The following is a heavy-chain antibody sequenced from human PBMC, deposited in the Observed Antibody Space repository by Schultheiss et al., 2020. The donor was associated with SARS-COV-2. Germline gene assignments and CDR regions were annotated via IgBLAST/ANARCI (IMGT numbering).Heavy chain of an antibody. CDR3: ARYPLYFTIFGVGGGMDV. V-gene: IGHV4-39*01. CDR1: GGSVSSGSYY. D-gene: IGHD3-3*01. CDR2: IYYSGST. J-gene: IGHJ6*02. Sequence: SQTLSLTCTVSGGSVSSGSYYWGWIRQPPGKGLEWIGSIYYSGSTYYNPSLKSRVTISVDTSKNQFSLKLSSVTAADTAVYYCARYPLYFTIFGVGGGMDVWGQGTTVTVSS.